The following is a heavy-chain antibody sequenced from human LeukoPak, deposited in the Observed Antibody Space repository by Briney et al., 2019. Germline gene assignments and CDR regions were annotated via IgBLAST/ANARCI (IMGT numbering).Heavy chain of an antibody. D-gene: IGHD3-10*01. J-gene: IGHJ6*02. V-gene: IGHV4-59*13. CDR2: VFYNGSA. CDR1: GTSISDYS. CDR3: ARYGSRFKRDYYYYGMDV. Sequence: PSETLSLTCSVSGTSISDYSWSWIRQPPGKGLEWIGHVFYNGSANYNPSLKSRVTISTDTSKNQFSLQLTSLTAADTAVYYCARYGSRFKRDYYYYGMDVWGQGTTVTVSS.